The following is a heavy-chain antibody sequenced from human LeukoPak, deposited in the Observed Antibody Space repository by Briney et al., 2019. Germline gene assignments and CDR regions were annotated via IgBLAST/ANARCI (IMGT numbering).Heavy chain of an antibody. Sequence: ASVKVSCKASGYTFTSYYMHWVRQAPGQGLGWMGLINPIVGSTIYAQKFQGRDTITRDTSTSTDYMELSSLRSEDRAVYYCARDKYSSSWYFDYLGHWFDPWGQGTLVTVSS. CDR3: ARDKYSSSWYFDYLGHWFDP. CDR1: GYTFTSYY. V-gene: IGHV1-46*01. CDR2: INPIVGST. J-gene: IGHJ5*02. D-gene: IGHD6-13*01.